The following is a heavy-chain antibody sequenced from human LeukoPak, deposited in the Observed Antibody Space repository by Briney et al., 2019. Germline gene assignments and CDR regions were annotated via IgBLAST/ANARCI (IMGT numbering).Heavy chain of an antibody. CDR3: ARGPWAAAGGSIDGLDI. Sequence: PSGGSLRLSCAASGFTVSSNYMSWVRQAPGKGPEWVSVIYPGGSTYYADSVKGRFTISRHNSENTLDLQMNSLRVEDTAVYYCARGPWAAAGGSIDGLDIWGQGTMVTVSS. CDR1: GFTVSSNY. D-gene: IGHD6-13*01. CDR2: IYPGGST. V-gene: IGHV3-53*04. J-gene: IGHJ3*02.